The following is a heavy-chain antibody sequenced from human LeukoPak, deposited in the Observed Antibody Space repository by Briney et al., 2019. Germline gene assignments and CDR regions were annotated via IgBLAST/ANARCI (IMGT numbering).Heavy chain of an antibody. CDR3: AREIAAGGWRGFDY. J-gene: IGHJ4*02. CDR2: INSNSGAT. D-gene: IGHD6-13*01. V-gene: IGHV1-2*02. Sequence: ASVKVSCKASGYTFTGYYMHWVRQAPGQGLEWMGWINSNSGATNYARKFQGRVTMTRDTSISTAYMELSSLRSDDTAVYYCAREIAAGGWRGFDYWGQGTLVTVSS. CDR1: GYTFTGYY.